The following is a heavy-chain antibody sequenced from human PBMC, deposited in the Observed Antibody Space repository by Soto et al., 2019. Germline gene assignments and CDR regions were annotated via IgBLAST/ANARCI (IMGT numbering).Heavy chain of an antibody. CDR1: GDTFNFYT. CDR2: IIPMLGMS. D-gene: IGHD3-10*01. V-gene: IGHV1-69*02. CDR3: ATNYGSGSTHFDY. Sequence: QVQLVQSGAEVKKPGSPVRVSCTASGDTFNFYTISWVRQVPGQGPEWMGRIIPMLGMSNYAQKFQGRVTIMADKSTSTVYMNLSGLTSEDIAVYYCATNYGSGSTHFDYWGLGTLVTVSS. J-gene: IGHJ4*02.